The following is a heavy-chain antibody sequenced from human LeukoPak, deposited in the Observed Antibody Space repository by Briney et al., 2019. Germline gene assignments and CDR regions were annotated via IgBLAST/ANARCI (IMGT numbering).Heavy chain of an antibody. V-gene: IGHV3-7*01. CDR3: ARRDSSGWYYFDH. D-gene: IGHD6-19*01. CDR1: GFTFSSYW. J-gene: IGHJ4*02. Sequence: GGSLRLSCAASGFTFSSYWMTWVRQAPGKGLEWVANIKRDGSESYYMDSAKGRFTVSRDNAKKSLYLQMNSLRAEDSALYFCARRDSSGWYYFDHWGPGTLVTVSS. CDR2: IKRDGSES.